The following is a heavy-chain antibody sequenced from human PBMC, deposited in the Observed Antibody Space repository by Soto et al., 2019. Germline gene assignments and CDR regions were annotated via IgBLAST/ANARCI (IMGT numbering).Heavy chain of an antibody. CDR1: GFTFSSYA. J-gene: IGHJ4*02. V-gene: IGHV3-23*01. Sequence: EVQLLESGGGLVQRGGSLRLSCAASGFTFSSYAMSWVRQAPGKGLEWVSAISGSGGSTYYADSVKGRFTISRDNSKNTLYLQMNSLRAEDTAVYSCAKKGYEYGDYCFDYWGQGTLVTVSS. CDR3: AKKGYEYGDYCFDY. CDR2: ISGSGGST. D-gene: IGHD4-17*01.